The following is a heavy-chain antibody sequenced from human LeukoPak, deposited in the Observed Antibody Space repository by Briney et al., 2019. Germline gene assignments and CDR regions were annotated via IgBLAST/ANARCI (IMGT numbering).Heavy chain of an antibody. CDR2: IIPIFGTA. CDR1: GGTFSSYA. V-gene: IGHV1-69*05. J-gene: IGHJ6*03. CDR3: ASNPTVTTYYYYYMDV. Sequence: ASVKVSCKASGGTFSSYAISWVRQAPGQGLEWMGGIIPIFGTANYAQKFQGRVTITTDESTSTAYMELSSLRSEDTAVYYCASNPTVTTYYYYYMDVWGKGTTVTVSS. D-gene: IGHD4-11*01.